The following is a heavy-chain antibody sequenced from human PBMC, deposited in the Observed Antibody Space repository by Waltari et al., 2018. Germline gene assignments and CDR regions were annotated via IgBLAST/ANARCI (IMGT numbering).Heavy chain of an antibody. J-gene: IGHJ4*02. Sequence: QVQLVQSGAEVKKPGASVKVSCKASGYTFTGYYMHWVRQAPGQGLEWMGWINPNSGGTNYAQKVQGRVTMTRDTSISTAYMELSRLRSDDTAVYYCARGMVQGVIIKLPFFDYWGQGTLVTVSS. CDR2: INPNSGGT. CDR1: GYTFTGYY. V-gene: IGHV1-2*02. D-gene: IGHD3-10*01. CDR3: ARGMVQGVIIKLPFFDY.